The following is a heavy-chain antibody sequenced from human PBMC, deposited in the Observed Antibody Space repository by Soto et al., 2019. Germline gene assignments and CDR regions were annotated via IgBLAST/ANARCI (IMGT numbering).Heavy chain of an antibody. Sequence: QVQLVESGGGVVQPGRSLRLSCAASGFTFSSYGMHWVRQAPGKGLEWVAVISYDGSNKYYADSVKGRFTISRDNSKNTLYLQMNSLRAEDTAVYYCAKGVVPAAIIPVNWFDPWGQGTLVTVSS. J-gene: IGHJ5*02. D-gene: IGHD2-2*02. V-gene: IGHV3-30*18. CDR3: AKGVVPAAIIPVNWFDP. CDR1: GFTFSSYG. CDR2: ISYDGSNK.